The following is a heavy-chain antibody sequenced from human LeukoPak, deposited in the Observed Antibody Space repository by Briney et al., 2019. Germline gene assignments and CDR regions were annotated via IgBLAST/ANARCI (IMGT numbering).Heavy chain of an antibody. J-gene: IGHJ4*02. CDR1: VGSITTTNY. CDR2: VNLQGST. V-gene: IGHV4-4*02. CDR3: AREGGPYRPLDY. Sequence: PSGTLSLTCGVSVGSITTTNYWTWVRQPPGKGLEWIGEVNLQGSTNYNPSLMGRVAISVDTSENHISLQLTSVTAADTAVYYCAREGGPYRPLDYSGQGTLVTVSS.